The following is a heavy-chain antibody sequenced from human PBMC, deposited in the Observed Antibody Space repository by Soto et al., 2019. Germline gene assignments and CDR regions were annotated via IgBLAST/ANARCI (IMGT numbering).Heavy chain of an antibody. J-gene: IGHJ4*02. CDR2: IWYDGSNK. CDR1: GFTFSSYG. Sequence: VQLVESGGGVVQPGRSLRLSCAASGFTFSSYGMHWVRQAPGKGLEWVAVIWYDGSNKYYADSVKGRFTISRDNSKNTLYLQMHSLRAEATAVYYCAREGTDIVVVVAGFDYWGQGTLVTVSS. CDR3: AREGTDIVVVVAGFDY. V-gene: IGHV3-33*01. D-gene: IGHD2-15*01.